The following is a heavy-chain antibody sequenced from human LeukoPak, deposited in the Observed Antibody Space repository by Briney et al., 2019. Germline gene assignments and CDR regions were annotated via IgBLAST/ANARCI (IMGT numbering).Heavy chain of an antibody. CDR1: GFTFSSYW. V-gene: IGHV3-7*03. J-gene: IGHJ5*02. D-gene: IGHD3-9*01. CDR2: IKQDGSEK. CDR3: ARGPEYYDILTGYYNAHNWFDP. Sequence: GGSLRLSCAASGFTFSSYWMSWVSQAPGKGLEWVANIKQDGSEKYYVDSVKGRFTISRDNAKNSLYLQMNSLRAEDTAVYYCARGPEYYDILTGYYNAHNWFDPWGQGTLVTVSS.